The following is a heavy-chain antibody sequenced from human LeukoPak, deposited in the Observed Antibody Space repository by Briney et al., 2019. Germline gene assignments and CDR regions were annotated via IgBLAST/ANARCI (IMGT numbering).Heavy chain of an antibody. CDR2: IKSKTDGGTT. V-gene: IGHV3-15*01. CDR3: TTRDNSGWFPSYYFDY. Sequence: PGGSLRLSCAASGFTFSNAWMSWVRQAPGKGLEWVGRIKSKTDGGTTDYAAPVKGRFTISRDDSKNTLYLQMNSLKTEDTAVYYCTTRDNSGWFPSYYFDYWGQGTLVTVSS. D-gene: IGHD6-19*01. J-gene: IGHJ4*02. CDR1: GFTFSNAW.